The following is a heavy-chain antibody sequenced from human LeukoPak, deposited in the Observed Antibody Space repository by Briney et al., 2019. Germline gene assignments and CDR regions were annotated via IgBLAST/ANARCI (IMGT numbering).Heavy chain of an antibody. Sequence: KPSETLSLTCTVSGGSISSYYWSWIRQPPGKGLEWIGYIYYSGSTSYNPSLKSRVTISVDTSKNQFSLKLSSVTAADTAVYYCARRIRVGLLWFGELSSYYFDYWGQGTLVTVSS. CDR2: IYYSGST. V-gene: IGHV4-59*12. CDR3: ARRIRVGLLWFGELSSYYFDY. D-gene: IGHD3-10*01. J-gene: IGHJ4*02. CDR1: GGSISSYY.